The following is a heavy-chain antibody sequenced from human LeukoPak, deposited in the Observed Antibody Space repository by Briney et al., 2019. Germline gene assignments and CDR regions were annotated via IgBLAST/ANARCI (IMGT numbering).Heavy chain of an antibody. Sequence: GGSLRLSCAASGLTFSRYAMSWVRQAPGKGLEWVSTISGSGGGTYNADSVKGRFTISRDNSQNTLYLQMNSLRAEDTAIYYCAKTGTDDGYSVYFDHWGQGTLVTVSS. V-gene: IGHV3-23*01. CDR1: GLTFSRYA. CDR2: ISGSGGGT. D-gene: IGHD5-24*01. CDR3: AKTGTDDGYSVYFDH. J-gene: IGHJ4*02.